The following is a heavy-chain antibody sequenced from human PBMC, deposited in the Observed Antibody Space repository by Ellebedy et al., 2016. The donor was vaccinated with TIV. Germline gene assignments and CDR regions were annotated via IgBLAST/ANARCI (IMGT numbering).Heavy chain of an antibody. Sequence: GGSLRLSCAASGFSFRSYWMSWVRQAPGKGLEWVASIRQDGNEKDYLDSVKGRFTISRDNAKNSLYLQMNSLRGEDTAVYYCATDGSYGDYRSPTHAFVMWGQGTMVIVSS. V-gene: IGHV3-7*01. D-gene: IGHD4-17*01. J-gene: IGHJ3*02. CDR2: IRQDGNEK. CDR1: GFSFRSYW. CDR3: ATDGSYGDYRSPTHAFVM.